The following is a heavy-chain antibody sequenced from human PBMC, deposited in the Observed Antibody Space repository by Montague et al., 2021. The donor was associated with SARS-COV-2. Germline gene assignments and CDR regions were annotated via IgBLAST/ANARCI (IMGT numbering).Heavy chain of an antibody. J-gene: IGHJ4*02. V-gene: IGHV2-70*13. D-gene: IGHD6-19*01. CDR2: IDWDDDK. CDR3: AGMGSAVPGNMSTFNFNF. CDR1: GFSLSTSGVC. Sequence: PALVKPTQTLTLTCTFTGFSLSTSGVCVSWIRQPPGKALEWLALIDWDDDKYYSASLKTRLTITECPSTHQVVLTMTNMDPMDTGTYYCAGMGSAVPGNMSTFNFNFWDQETQGTVSS.